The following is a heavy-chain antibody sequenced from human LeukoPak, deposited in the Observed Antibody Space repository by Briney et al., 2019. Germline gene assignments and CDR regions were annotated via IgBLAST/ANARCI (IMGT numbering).Heavy chain of an antibody. J-gene: IGHJ4*02. Sequence: GGSLRLSCAASGFTFSSYGMHWVRQAPGKGLEWVAVISYDGSNKYYADSVKGRFTISRDNSKNTLYLQMNSLRAEDTAVYYCAKASSGWYGTTSDYWGQGTLVTVSS. V-gene: IGHV3-30*18. CDR3: AKASSGWYGTTSDY. CDR2: ISYDGSNK. CDR1: GFTFSSYG. D-gene: IGHD6-19*01.